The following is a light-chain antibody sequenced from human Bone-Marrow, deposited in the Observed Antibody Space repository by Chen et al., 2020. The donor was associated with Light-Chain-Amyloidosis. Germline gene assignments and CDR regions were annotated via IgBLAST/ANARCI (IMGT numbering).Light chain of an antibody. CDR1: RGNVGTYNY. J-gene: IGLJ1*01. CDR2: AVS. CDR3: SSFTSSSSYV. V-gene: IGLV2-14*01. Sequence: QSAPTQPAAASGPPGQSMTISCTGTRGNVGTYNYVSWYQQHPGNAPKVMIYAVSHRPSGVSIRFSGSKSGNTASLTISGLQAEDEADYYCSSFTSSSSYVFGPGTKVTVL.